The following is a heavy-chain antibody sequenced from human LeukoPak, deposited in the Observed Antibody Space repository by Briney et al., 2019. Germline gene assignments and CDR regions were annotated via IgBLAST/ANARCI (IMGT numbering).Heavy chain of an antibody. CDR3: ASHSLRLRWPTDLGY. CDR1: IGSISTNGDY. V-gene: IGHV4-39*01. D-gene: IGHD4-23*01. Sequence: SETLSLTCTVSIGSISTNGDYWGWIRQPPGKGLEWIGSISYIGSTHYNPSLKSRVIISVDTSRNQFSLKLSSVTAADTVVYYCASHSLRLRWPTDLGYWGQGTLVTVSS. J-gene: IGHJ4*02. CDR2: ISYIGST.